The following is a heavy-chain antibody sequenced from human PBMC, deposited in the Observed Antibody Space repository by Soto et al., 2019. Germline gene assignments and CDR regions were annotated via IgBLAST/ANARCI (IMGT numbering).Heavy chain of an antibody. J-gene: IGHJ4*02. CDR2: INAGNGNT. CDR3: ARMGGEIQLWLLGY. D-gene: IGHD5-18*01. V-gene: IGHV1-3*01. CDR1: GYTFTSYA. Sequence: ASVKVSCKASGYTFTSYAMHWVRQAPGQRLEWMGWINAGNGNTKYSQKFQGRVTITRDTSASTAYMELSSLRSEDTAVYYCARMGGEIQLWLLGYWGQGTLVTVPQ.